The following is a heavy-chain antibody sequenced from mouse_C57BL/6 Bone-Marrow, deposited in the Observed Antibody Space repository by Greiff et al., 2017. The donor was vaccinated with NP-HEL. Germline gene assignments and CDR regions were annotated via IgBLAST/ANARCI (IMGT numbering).Heavy chain of an antibody. D-gene: IGHD2-4*01. CDR1: GYSITSGYY. Sequence: EVKVEESGPGLVKPSQSLSLTCSVTGYSITSGYYWNWIRQFPGNKLEWMGYISYDGSNNYNPSLKNRISITRDTSKNQFFLTLNSVTTEDTATYYCARDLGDYDEDWYFDVWGTGTTVTVSS. CDR2: ISYDGSN. V-gene: IGHV3-6*01. CDR3: ARDLGDYDEDWYFDV. J-gene: IGHJ1*03.